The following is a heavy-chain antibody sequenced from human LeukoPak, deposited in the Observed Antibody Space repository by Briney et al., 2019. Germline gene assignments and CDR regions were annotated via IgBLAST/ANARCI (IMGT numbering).Heavy chain of an antibody. Sequence: ASVKVSCKASGYTFTSYYMHWVRQAPGQGLEWMGIINPSGGSTSYAQKFQGRVTMTRDTSTSTVYMELSSLRSEDTAVYYCARALHYYDSSGYSPADYWGQGTLVTVSS. J-gene: IGHJ4*02. CDR1: GYTFTSYY. D-gene: IGHD3-22*01. CDR3: ARALHYYDSSGYSPADY. V-gene: IGHV1-46*01. CDR2: INPSGGST.